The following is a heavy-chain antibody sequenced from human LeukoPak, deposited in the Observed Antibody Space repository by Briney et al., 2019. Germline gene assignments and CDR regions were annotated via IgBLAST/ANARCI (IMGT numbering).Heavy chain of an antibody. CDR3: ARAVAGTNFDY. CDR1: GGSIGSYY. D-gene: IGHD6-19*01. V-gene: IGHV4-59*08. Sequence: SETLSLTCTVSGGSIGSYYWSWIRQPPGKGLEWIGYIYYSGSTNYNPSLKSRVTISVDTSKNQFSLKLSSVTAADTAVYYCARAVAGTNFDYWGQGTLVTVSS. J-gene: IGHJ4*02. CDR2: IYYSGST.